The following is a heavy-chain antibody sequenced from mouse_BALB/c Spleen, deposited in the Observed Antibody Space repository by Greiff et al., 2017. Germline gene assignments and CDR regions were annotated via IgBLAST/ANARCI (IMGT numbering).Heavy chain of an antibody. CDR3: ARKDGNLYYYAMDY. CDR1: GYAFTNYL. V-gene: IGHV1-54*01. D-gene: IGHD2-1*01. CDR2: INPGSGGT. J-gene: IGHJ4*01. Sequence: QVQLQQSGAELVRPGTSVKVSCKASGYAFTNYLIEWVKQRPGQGLEWIGVINPGSGGTNYNEKFKGKATLTADKSSSTAYMQLSSLTSDDSAVYFCARKDGNLYYYAMDYWGQGTAVTVSS.